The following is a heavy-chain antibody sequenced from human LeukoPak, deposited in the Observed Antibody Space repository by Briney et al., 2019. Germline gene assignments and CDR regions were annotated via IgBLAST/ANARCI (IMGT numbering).Heavy chain of an antibody. D-gene: IGHD5-12*01. CDR1: GYTFTSYD. CDR2: MNPNSGNT. V-gene: IGHV1-8*01. J-gene: IGHJ4*02. CDR3: ARLLITRGYQDDY. Sequence: ASVKVSCKASGYTFTSYDINWVRQATGQGLEWMGWMNPNSGNTGYAQKFQGRVTMTRNTSISTAYMELSSLRSEDTAVYYCARLLITRGYQDDYWGQGTLVTVSS.